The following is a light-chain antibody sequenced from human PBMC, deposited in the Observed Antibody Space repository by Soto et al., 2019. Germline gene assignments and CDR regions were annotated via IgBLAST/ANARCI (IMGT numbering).Light chain of an antibody. Sequence: QSALTQPASVSGSPGQSITISCTGTSSDVGSHNLVSWYQQHPGQAPKLMIYEVSKLALGVSARFAASKSGNTASLTISGLQAEDEADYYCFSYGGSRAVFGGGTKQTVL. CDR1: SSDVGSHNL. V-gene: IGLV2-23*02. J-gene: IGLJ7*01. CDR2: EVS. CDR3: FSYGGSRAV.